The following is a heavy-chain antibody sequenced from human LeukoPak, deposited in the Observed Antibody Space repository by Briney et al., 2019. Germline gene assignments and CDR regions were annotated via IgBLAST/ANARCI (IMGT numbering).Heavy chain of an antibody. CDR3: AKDLFLGAFDY. CDR2: IGGSDDRT. V-gene: IGHV3-23*01. CDR1: GFTLSRNA. Sequence: PGGSLINSCAASGFTLSRNAMSWVRQAPGKGLEWVSAIGGSDDRTDYADSVKGRFTISRDISKNTLYLQMNSLRAEDTAVYFCAKDLFLGAFDYWGQGTLATVSS. J-gene: IGHJ4*02.